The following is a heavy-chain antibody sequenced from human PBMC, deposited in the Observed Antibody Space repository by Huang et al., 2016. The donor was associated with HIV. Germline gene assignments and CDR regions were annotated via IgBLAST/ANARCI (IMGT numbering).Heavy chain of an antibody. D-gene: IGHD3-9*01. CDR3: ARQHTGYHIFDL. Sequence: EVQLVQSGAEVKKPGESLKIFCRVSGYSFSSYWIGWVRQMPGRGLEWVGGIYPADSDIKYSPSVKDQVIISVDKSFDIAYLQWRGLRASDTATYYCARQHTGYHIFDLWGQGTTVTVSS. CDR1: GYSFSSYW. V-gene: IGHV5-51*01. J-gene: IGHJ6*02. CDR2: IYPADSDI.